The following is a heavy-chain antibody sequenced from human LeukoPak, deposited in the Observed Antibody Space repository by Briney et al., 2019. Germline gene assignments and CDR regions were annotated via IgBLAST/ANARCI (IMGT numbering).Heavy chain of an antibody. V-gene: IGHV1-69*05. D-gene: IGHD6-6*01. CDR3: ARDPDSSSSEPGAFDI. Sequence: SVKVSCKASGGTFSSYAISWVRQAPGQGLEWMGGIIPIFGTANYAQKFQGRVTITTDESTSTAYMELSSLRSEDTAVYYCARDPDSSSSEPGAFDIWGQGTMVTVSS. J-gene: IGHJ3*02. CDR1: GGTFSSYA. CDR2: IIPIFGTA.